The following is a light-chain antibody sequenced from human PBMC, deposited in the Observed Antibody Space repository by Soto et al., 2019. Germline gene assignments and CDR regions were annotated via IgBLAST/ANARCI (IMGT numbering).Light chain of an antibody. J-gene: IGLJ1*01. V-gene: IGLV1-40*01. CDR3: LADDSSRSGDV. Sequence: QSVLTQPPSVSGAPGQRVTISCTGSSSNIGAGYDVHWYQQLPGTAPKLLIYGNSNRPSGVPDRFSGSKSGTSASLAITGLHAEDEADDYFLADDSSRSGDVFGTGTKLTVL. CDR2: GNS. CDR1: SSNIGAGYD.